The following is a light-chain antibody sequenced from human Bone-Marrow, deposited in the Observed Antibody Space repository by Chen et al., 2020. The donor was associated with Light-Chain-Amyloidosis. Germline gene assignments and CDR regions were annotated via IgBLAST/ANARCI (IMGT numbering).Light chain of an antibody. J-gene: IGLJ2*01. CDR3: QSADSSGTYEVI. Sequence: SYELTQPPSVSVSPGQTARITCSGDDLPTKYAYWYQQKPGQAPVLVIHRDTERPSGISERFSGSSAGTTATLNISGVQAEDEADYHCQSADSSGTYEVILGGGTKLTVL. V-gene: IGLV3-25*03. CDR2: RDT. CDR1: DLPTKY.